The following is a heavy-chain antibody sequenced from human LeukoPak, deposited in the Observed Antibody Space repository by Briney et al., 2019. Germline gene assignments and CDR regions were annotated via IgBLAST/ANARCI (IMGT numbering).Heavy chain of an antibody. Sequence: ASVKVSCKASGYTFTSYYMHWVRQAPGQGLEWMGIINPSGGSTSYAQKFQGRVTMTRDTSTSTVYMELSSLRSEDTAVYYCARAFGCSYGSDDAFDIWGQGTMVTVSS. CDR1: GYTFTSYY. J-gene: IGHJ3*02. CDR2: INPSGGST. D-gene: IGHD5-18*01. V-gene: IGHV1-46*01. CDR3: ARAFGCSYGSDDAFDI.